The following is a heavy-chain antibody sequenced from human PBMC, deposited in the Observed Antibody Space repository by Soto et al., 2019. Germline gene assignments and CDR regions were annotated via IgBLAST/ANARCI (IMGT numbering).Heavy chain of an antibody. CDR1: GFTFSGSA. D-gene: IGHD3-3*01. CDR2: IRSKANNYAT. CDR3: SIWSGKPQYYMDV. J-gene: IGHJ6*03. Sequence: EVQLVESGGGLVQPGGSLKLSCAASGFTFSGSAMHWVRQASGKGLEWVGRIRSKANNYATAYGASVKGRFTISRDDSKNTAYLQMNSLKTEDTAVYYCSIWSGKPQYYMDVWGKGTTVTVSS. V-gene: IGHV3-73*01.